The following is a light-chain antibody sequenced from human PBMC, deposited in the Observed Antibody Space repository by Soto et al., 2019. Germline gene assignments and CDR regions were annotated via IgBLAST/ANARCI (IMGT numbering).Light chain of an antibody. J-gene: IGKJ4*01. CDR3: QQYGSSPLT. V-gene: IGKV3-20*01. CDR1: QSVSSIY. CDR2: AAS. Sequence: ASQSVSSIYLAWYQQKPGQAPRLLIYAASSRATGISDRFSGSGSGTDFTLTISRLDPEDFAVYYCQQYGSSPLTFCGGTNVDIK.